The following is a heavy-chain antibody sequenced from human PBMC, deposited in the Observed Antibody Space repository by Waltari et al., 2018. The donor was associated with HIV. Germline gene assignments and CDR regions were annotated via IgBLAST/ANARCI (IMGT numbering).Heavy chain of an antibody. V-gene: IGHV4-34*02. CDR1: GGSSSPYY. CDR2: INNSGSI. J-gene: IGHJ2*01. D-gene: IGHD4-17*01. CDR3: ATRGDYGDLPKYFDL. Sequence: QVELQQGAAGLLKPSETLSFSCAVSGGSSSPYYWSWIRQPPGKGLEWMGEINNSGSINFEPSLKSRLNISLDASKKQSSLHLTSVTAADTALYYCATRGDYGDLPKYFDLWGRGTLVTVSS.